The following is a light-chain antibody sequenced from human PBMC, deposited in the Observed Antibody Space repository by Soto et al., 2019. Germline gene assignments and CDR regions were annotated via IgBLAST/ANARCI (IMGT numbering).Light chain of an antibody. CDR1: SSNIGSNY. CDR3: AAWDDSLSVIYV. CDR2: RNN. V-gene: IGLV1-47*01. Sequence: QSVLTQPPSASGTPGQRVTISCSGSSSNIGSNYVYWYQQLPGTAPKLLIYRNNQRPSGVPDRFSGSKSGTSASLAISGLRSEDEADYYCAAWDDSLSVIYVFGTGTQLTVL. J-gene: IGLJ1*01.